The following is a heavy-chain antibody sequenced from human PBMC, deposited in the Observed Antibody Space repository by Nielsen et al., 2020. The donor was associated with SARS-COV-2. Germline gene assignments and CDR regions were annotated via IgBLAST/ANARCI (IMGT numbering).Heavy chain of an antibody. CDR1: GFTFDDYG. CDR2: IKQDGTEK. D-gene: IGHD6-13*01. CDR3: ARVGGSSWYFDN. Sequence: GGSLRLSCAASGFTFDDYGMSWVRQAPGKGLEWVANIKQDGTEKYYVDSVKGRFTISRDNAKNSMYLQMNSLRVEDTAVYYCARVGGSSWYFDNWGQGTLVTVSS. J-gene: IGHJ4*02. V-gene: IGHV3-7*03.